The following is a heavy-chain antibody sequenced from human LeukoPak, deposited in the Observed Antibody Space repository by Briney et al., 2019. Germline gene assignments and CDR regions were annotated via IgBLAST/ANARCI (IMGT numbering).Heavy chain of an antibody. CDR1: GGSISSGSYY. Sequence: SETLSLTCTVSGGSISSGSYYWGWIRQPAGKGLEWIGRIYTSGSTNYNPSLKSRVTISVDTSKNQFSLKLSSVTAADTAVYYCARWNIAVAGRGEDYWGQGTLVTVSS. D-gene: IGHD6-19*01. V-gene: IGHV4-61*02. CDR2: IYTSGST. J-gene: IGHJ4*02. CDR3: ARWNIAVAGRGEDY.